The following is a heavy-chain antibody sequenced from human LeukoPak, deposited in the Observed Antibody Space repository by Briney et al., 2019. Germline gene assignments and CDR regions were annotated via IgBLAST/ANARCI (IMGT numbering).Heavy chain of an antibody. J-gene: IGHJ4*02. CDR2: IRSKAYGGTT. D-gene: IGHD3-3*01. V-gene: IGHV3-49*04. CDR1: GFTFGDYA. CDR3: TRDGAVLRFLEWLTKFDY. Sequence: GRSMRLSCTASGFTFGDYAMSWVRKAPGKGLGWVGFIRSKAYGGTTEYAASVKGRFTISRDDSKSIAYLKMNSLKTEDTAVYYCTRDGAVLRFLEWLTKFDYWGQGTLVTVSS.